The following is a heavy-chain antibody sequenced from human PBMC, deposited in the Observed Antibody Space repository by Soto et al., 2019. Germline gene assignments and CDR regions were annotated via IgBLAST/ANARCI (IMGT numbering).Heavy chain of an antibody. CDR3: ARVNFWSGSKYFDY. CDR1: GFTFSSYA. Sequence: GGSLRLSCAASGFTFSSYAMHWVRQAPGKGLEWVAVISYDGSNKYYADSVKGRFTISRDNSKNTLYLQMNSLRAEDTAVYYCARVNFWSGSKYFDYWGQGTLVTVSS. J-gene: IGHJ4*02. D-gene: IGHD3-3*01. V-gene: IGHV3-30-3*01. CDR2: ISYDGSNK.